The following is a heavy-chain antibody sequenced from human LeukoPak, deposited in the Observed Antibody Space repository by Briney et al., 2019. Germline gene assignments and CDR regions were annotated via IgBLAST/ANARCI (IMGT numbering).Heavy chain of an antibody. Sequence: PSETLSLTCTVSGGSISSGGYYWSWIRRHPGKGLEWIGYIHYSGDTYYSPSLKSRLTISVDTSKNQFSLRLRSVTAADTAVYYCARVVAYDSTGYYLYYFDYWGQGTLVTV. J-gene: IGHJ4*02. CDR2: IHYSGDT. CDR1: GGSISSGGYY. CDR3: ARVVAYDSTGYYLYYFDY. D-gene: IGHD3-22*01. V-gene: IGHV4-31*03.